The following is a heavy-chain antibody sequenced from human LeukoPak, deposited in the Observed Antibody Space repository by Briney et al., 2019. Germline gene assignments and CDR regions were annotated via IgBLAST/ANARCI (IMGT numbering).Heavy chain of an antibody. CDR1: GDSVSTNSAA. Sequence: SQTLSLTCAISGDSVSTNSAAWDWIRQSPSRGLEWLGRTYYRSKWYHDYAPSVQSRITINPDTSKNQFSLHLNSVTPEDTAVYYCARGNRDFDSWGQGTLITVFS. CDR3: ARGNRDFDS. CDR2: TYYRSKWYH. D-gene: IGHD2-21*02. J-gene: IGHJ5*01. V-gene: IGHV6-1*01.